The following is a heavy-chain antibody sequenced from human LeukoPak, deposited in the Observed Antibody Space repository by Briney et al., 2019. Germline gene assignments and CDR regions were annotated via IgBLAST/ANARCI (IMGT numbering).Heavy chain of an antibody. V-gene: IGHV4-59*08. CDR1: GGSVSSYY. Sequence: SETLSLTCTVSGGSVSSYYWSWIRQPPGKGLEWIGYIYYSGSTKYNPSLKSRVTISVDTSKNQFSLKLTSVTAADTAVYYCARLGIGVVPSAMLGDYYFDYWGQGTLVTVSS. CDR2: IYYSGST. J-gene: IGHJ4*02. CDR3: ARLGIGVVPSAMLGDYYFDY. D-gene: IGHD2-2*01.